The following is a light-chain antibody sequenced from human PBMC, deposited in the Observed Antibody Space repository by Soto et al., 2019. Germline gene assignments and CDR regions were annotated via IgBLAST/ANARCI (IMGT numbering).Light chain of an antibody. V-gene: IGKV3-15*01. CDR3: QQYSNWPLT. CDR2: GAS. Sequence: VMTQSPATLSVAPGERVTFSCRASQGVSRKLAWYQQKPGQAPRLLIFGASTRAAGIPARFSGSGSGTEFTLTISSLQSEDFAVYYCQQYSNWPLTFGGGTKVDIK. CDR1: QGVSRK. J-gene: IGKJ4*01.